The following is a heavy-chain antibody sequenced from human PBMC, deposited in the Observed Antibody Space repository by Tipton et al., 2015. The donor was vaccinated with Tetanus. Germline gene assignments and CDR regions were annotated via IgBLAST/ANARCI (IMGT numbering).Heavy chain of an antibody. CDR2: ISNSGGT. V-gene: IGHV4-31*03. CDR3: ARVACSSTSCYSHYFDY. CDR1: GGSISSDGAY. D-gene: IGHD2-2*01. Sequence: TLSLTCTVSGGSISSDGAYWSWIRQHPGEGLEWIGYISNSGGTYYNPSLKSRVTISVDTSQKQISLKVNSVTAADTAVYYCARVACSSTSCYSHYFDYWGPGSLVTVSS. J-gene: IGHJ4*02.